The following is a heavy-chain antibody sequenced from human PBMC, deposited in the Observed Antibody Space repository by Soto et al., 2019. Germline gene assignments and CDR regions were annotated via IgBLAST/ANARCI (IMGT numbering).Heavy chain of an antibody. Sequence: SETLSLTCTVSGDSTTGYNWNWIRQSPGKGLEWIGYIHYRGATNHNPSLKSRVTISVDTTKNEISLRLTSVTAADTAVYYCAREGYFDTSGYPRYHYYGLDVWGQGTTVTVSS. J-gene: IGHJ6*02. CDR2: IHYRGAT. V-gene: IGHV4-59*01. D-gene: IGHD3-22*01. CDR1: GDSTTGYN. CDR3: AREGYFDTSGYPRYHYYGLDV.